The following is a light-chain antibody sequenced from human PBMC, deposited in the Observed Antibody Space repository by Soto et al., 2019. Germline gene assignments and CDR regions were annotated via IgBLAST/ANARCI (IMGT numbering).Light chain of an antibody. CDR2: DNN. CDR3: ATWDISRSEHVV. CDR1: SSNIGNNY. J-gene: IGLJ2*01. V-gene: IGLV1-51*01. Sequence: QSVLTQPPSVSAAPGQKVTISCSGSSSNIGNNYVSWYQQLPGTAPKLLIYDNNKRPSGIPDRFSGSKSGTSATLGITGLQTGDEADYYRATWDISRSEHVVFGGGTKVTVL.